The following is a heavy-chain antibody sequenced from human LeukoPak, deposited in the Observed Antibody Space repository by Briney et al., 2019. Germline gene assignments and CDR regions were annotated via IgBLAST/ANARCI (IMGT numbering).Heavy chain of an antibody. V-gene: IGHV3-7*05. CDR3: ATLGAYDRFDS. J-gene: IGHJ4*02. CDR1: GFTFSNYW. D-gene: IGHD5-12*01. Sequence: GGSLRLSCAASGFTFSNYWMSWVRQAPGKGLEWVANIKQDGSEKLYVDSLKGQFTISRDNAKNSLYLQMNSLRAEDTAVYYCATLGAYDRFDSWGQGTLVTVSS. CDR2: IKQDGSEK.